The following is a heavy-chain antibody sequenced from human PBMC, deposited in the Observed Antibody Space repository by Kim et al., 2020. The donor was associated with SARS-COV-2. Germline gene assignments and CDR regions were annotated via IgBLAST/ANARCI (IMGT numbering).Heavy chain of an antibody. J-gene: IGHJ3*02. CDR1: GFTFSSYS. Sequence: GGSLRLSCAASGFTFSSYSMNWVRQAPGKGLEWVSSISGSSSYIYYADSVKGRFTISRDNAKNSLYLQMNSLRAEDTAVYYCARDGSTYYDILTGYYRVDAFDIWGQGTMVTVSS. V-gene: IGHV3-21*01. D-gene: IGHD3-9*01. CDR2: ISGSSSYI. CDR3: ARDGSTYYDILTGYYRVDAFDI.